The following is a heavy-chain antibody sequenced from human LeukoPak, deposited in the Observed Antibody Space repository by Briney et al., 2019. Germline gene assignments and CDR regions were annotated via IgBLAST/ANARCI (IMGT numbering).Heavy chain of an antibody. Sequence: SETLSLTCTVSGGSISSSSYYWGWIRQPPGKGLEWIGSIYYSGSTYYNPSLKSRVTISVDTSKNQFSLKLSSVTAADTAVYYCARPRGPYSSGYPFDYWGQGTLVTVSS. CDR2: IYYSGST. D-gene: IGHD3-22*01. CDR1: GGSISSSSYY. CDR3: ARPRGPYSSGYPFDY. J-gene: IGHJ4*02. V-gene: IGHV4-39*07.